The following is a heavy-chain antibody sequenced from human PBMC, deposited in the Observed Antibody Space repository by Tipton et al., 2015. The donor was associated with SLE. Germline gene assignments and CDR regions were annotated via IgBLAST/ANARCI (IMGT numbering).Heavy chain of an antibody. CDR1: GYTFASFG. Sequence: QLVQSGAEVKKPGASVKVSCKASGYTFASFGVSWVRQAPGQGLEWMGWISPYNNNTDYAPKFQGRVTMTTDTSTSTAYMELRTLRFDDTAMYYCARDGSAVFKGSVGDCWGQGTRVTVSS. CDR2: ISPYNNNT. D-gene: IGHD2-21*01. J-gene: IGHJ4*02. CDR3: ARDGSAVFKGSVGDC. V-gene: IGHV1-18*01.